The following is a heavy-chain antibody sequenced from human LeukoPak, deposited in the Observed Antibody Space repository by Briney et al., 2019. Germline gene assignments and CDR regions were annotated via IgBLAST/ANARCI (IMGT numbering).Heavy chain of an antibody. CDR1: GFTFSSYE. J-gene: IGHJ3*02. D-gene: IGHD2-15*01. Sequence: GGSLRLSCAASGFTFSSYEMNWVRQAPGKGLEWVSYISSSGSTIYYADSVKGRFTISRDNAKNSLYLQMNSLRADDTAFYYCARNSRYCSGGSCYMDAFDIWGQGTMVTVAS. CDR3: ARNSRYCSGGSCYMDAFDI. V-gene: IGHV3-48*03. CDR2: ISSSGSTI.